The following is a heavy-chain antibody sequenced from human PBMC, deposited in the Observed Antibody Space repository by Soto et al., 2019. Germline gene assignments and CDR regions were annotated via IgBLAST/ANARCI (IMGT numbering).Heavy chain of an antibody. D-gene: IGHD3-10*01. V-gene: IGHV4-59*01. CDR2: IYYSGST. CDR3: ARAGGLWGRVDY. Sequence: SETLSLTCTVSGGSISSYYWSWIRQPPGKGLEWIGYIYYSGSTNYNPSLKSRVTISVDTSKNQFSLKLSSVTAADTAVYYCARAGGLWGRVDYWGQGTLVTVSS. CDR1: GGSISSYY. J-gene: IGHJ4*02.